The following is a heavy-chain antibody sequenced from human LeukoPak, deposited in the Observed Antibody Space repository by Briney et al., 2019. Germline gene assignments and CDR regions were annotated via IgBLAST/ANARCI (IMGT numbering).Heavy chain of an antibody. CDR2: IYSSGNT. J-gene: IGHJ4*02. Sequence: SETLSLTCSVSGGSISDFYWGWIRQPAGKGLEWIGRIYSSGNTNYNPSLKSRVTMSLDASKNQFSLKVSSVTAADTAVYYCARNSGDYWGQGTRVTVSS. CDR1: GGSISDFY. D-gene: IGHD4-23*01. CDR3: ARNSGDY. V-gene: IGHV4-4*07.